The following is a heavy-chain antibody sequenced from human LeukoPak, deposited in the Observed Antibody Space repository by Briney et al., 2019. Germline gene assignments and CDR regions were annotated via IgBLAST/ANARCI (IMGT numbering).Heavy chain of an antibody. D-gene: IGHD3-22*01. CDR2: ISGDGRST. J-gene: IGHJ4*02. V-gene: IGHV3-74*01. CDR1: GFTFSRDW. CDR3: ASFYYDPTGH. Sequence: GGSQRLSCVASGFTFSRDWMHWVRQAPGKGLVWVSRISGDGRSTSYADSVKGRFIISRDNAKKTLYLQMNSLRAEDTAVYYCASFYYDPTGHWGQGTLVTVSS.